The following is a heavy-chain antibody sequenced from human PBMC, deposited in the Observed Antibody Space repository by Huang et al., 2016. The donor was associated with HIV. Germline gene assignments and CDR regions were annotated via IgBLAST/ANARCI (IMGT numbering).Heavy chain of an antibody. CDR1: GFSISTYW. CDR2: IKQDGSEK. CDR3: TRGPLGWLVHRYFYH. V-gene: IGHV3-7*01. J-gene: IGHJ1*01. Sequence: EVQLVESGGGLVQPGGSLRVSCAASGFSISTYWMSWVRQTPGKGLEGVVRIKQDGSEKDYVDAVKGRFIISRDNAKNSLYLQMNSLRAEDTAVYYCTRGPLGWLVHRYFYHWGQGTLVTVSS. D-gene: IGHD6-19*01.